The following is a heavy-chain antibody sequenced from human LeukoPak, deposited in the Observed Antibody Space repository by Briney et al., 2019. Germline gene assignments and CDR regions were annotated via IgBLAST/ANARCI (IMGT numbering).Heavy chain of an antibody. Sequence: ASVKVSCKASGYTFTSYGISWVRQAPGQGLEWMGWISAYNGNTNYAQKLQGRVTMTTDTSTSTAYMELRSLRSDDTAVYYCARPYYYDSSGYYWEYWGQGTLVTVSS. CDR3: ARPYYYDSSGYYWEY. CDR1: GYTFTSYG. CDR2: ISAYNGNT. V-gene: IGHV1-18*01. D-gene: IGHD3-22*01. J-gene: IGHJ4*02.